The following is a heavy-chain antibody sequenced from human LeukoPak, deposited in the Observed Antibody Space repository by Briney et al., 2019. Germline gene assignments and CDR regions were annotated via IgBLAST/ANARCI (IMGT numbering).Heavy chain of an antibody. Sequence: SETLSLTCSVSGASMTTYYWSWIRQPPGKGLEWIGYVFYTGTTNYNPSLRSRVTISVDTSKNQFSLKLSSVTAADTAVYYCARGDQDGYNWPLDYWGQGTLVTVSS. J-gene: IGHJ4*02. CDR1: GASMTTYY. CDR2: VFYTGTT. D-gene: IGHD5-24*01. V-gene: IGHV4-59*01. CDR3: ARGDQDGYNWPLDY.